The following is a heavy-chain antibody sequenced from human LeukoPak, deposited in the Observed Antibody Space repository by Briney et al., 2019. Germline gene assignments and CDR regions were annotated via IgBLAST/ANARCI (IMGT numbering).Heavy chain of an antibody. D-gene: IGHD1-26*01. V-gene: IGHV3-7*01. CDR3: ARDVDPIVGARAAY. CDR1: GFTFSESW. J-gene: IGHJ4*02. CDR2: IKHDEREE. Sequence: GGSLRLSCVASGFTFSESWMTWVRQAPGKGLEWVASIKHDEREEYYADSVKGRFSMSRDNSKNTLYLQMNSLRAEDTAVYYCARDVDPIVGARAAYWGQGTLVTVSS.